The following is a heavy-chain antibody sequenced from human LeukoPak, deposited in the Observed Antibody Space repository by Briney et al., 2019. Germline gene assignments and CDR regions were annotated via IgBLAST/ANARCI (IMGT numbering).Heavy chain of an antibody. D-gene: IGHD2-2*01. CDR3: ARARREFTIPQGVPAANGRWFDP. J-gene: IGHJ5*02. CDR1: GFPLKYHY. CDR2: ISSSGSNI. V-gene: IGHV3-11*01. Sequence: GSLRLSCAASGFPLKYHYMSWIRQAPGKGLEWVSYISSSGSNIYYADSVKGRFTISRDNAKNSLYLQMNSLRAEDTAVYYCARARREFTIPQGVPAANGRWFDPWGQGTLVTVSS.